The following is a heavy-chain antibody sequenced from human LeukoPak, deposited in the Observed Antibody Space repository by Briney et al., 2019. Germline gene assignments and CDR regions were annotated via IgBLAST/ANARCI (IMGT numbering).Heavy chain of an antibody. V-gene: IGHV4-4*09. D-gene: IGHD6-19*01. CDR1: GASISSYY. CDR3: ASTRGGVAVSGRGDFDI. Sequence: SETLSLTCGVSGASISSYYWSWIRQSPGKGLEWIGYIHHSGSTDYHPSLKGRVTISADTSQSQFSLSLTSVTAADTAVHFCASTRGGVAVSGRGDFDIWGKGTVVTVSP. CDR2: IHHSGST. J-gene: IGHJ3*02.